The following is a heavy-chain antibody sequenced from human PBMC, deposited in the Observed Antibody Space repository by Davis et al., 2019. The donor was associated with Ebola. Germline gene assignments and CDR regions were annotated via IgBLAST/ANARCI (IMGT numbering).Heavy chain of an antibody. CDR1: GGSISSYY. J-gene: IGHJ4*02. CDR3: ASDRSGGYQD. V-gene: IGHV4-38-2*02. CDR2: IYHSGST. D-gene: IGHD6-19*01. Sequence: PSETLSLTCTVSGGSISSYYWSWIRQPPGKGLEWIGSIYHSGSTYYNPSLKSRVTISVDTSKNQFSLKLSSVTAADTAVYYCASDRSGGYQDWGQGTLVTVSS.